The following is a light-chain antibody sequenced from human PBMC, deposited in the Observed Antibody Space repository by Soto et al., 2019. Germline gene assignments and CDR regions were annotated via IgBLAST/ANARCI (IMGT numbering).Light chain of an antibody. CDR1: SSDVGGYKY. J-gene: IGLJ2*01. V-gene: IGLV2-14*01. Sequence: QSALTQPASVSGSPGQSITISCTGTSSDVGGYKYVSWYQQHPGKAPKLMIYDVSNRPSGVPNRFSGSKSGNTASLTISGLQAEDEAEYYCSSYTSSSTLVFGGGTKLTVL. CDR3: SSYTSSSTLV. CDR2: DVS.